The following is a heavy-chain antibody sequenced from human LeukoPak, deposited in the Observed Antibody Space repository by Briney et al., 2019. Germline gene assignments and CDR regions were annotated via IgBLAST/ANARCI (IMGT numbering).Heavy chain of an antibody. CDR3: AKGAQMATITSYFDY. J-gene: IGHJ4*02. CDR1: GFTFSSYA. CDR2: IRGSGGST. V-gene: IGHV3-23*01. Sequence: GGCLRLSCAAYGFTFSSYAVRWVRRAPGRGLEWVSAIRGSGGSTYYTDSVKGRFTISRDNSKNTLYLQMNSLRAEDTAVYYCAKGAQMATITSYFDYWGQGTLVTVSS. D-gene: IGHD5-24*01.